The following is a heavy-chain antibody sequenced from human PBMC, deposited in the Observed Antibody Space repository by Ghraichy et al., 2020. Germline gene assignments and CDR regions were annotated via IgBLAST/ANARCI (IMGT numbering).Heavy chain of an antibody. CDR3: ATSQLRYFDWLSRVGYFQH. V-gene: IGHV4-34*01. CDR2: INHSGST. J-gene: IGHJ1*01. CDR1: GGSFSGYY. Sequence: SETLSLTCAVYGGSFSGYYWSWIRQPPGKGLEWIGEINHSGSTNYNPSLKSRVTISVDTSKNQFSLKLSSVTAADTAVYYCATSQLRYFDWLSRVGYFQHWGQGTLVTVSS. D-gene: IGHD3-9*01.